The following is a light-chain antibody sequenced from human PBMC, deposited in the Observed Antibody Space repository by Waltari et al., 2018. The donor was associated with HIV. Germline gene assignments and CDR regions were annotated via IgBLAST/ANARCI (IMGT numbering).Light chain of an antibody. CDR2: MNH. CDR1: PSNVDSTY. CDR3: AVWDDSLNGLV. Sequence: QSVLTKPPSASGAPGPRLPISCFGGPSNVDSTYVYLYQQVPGTTPTLLISMNHERPSGVPDRFSGSKSGTSASLAVSGLRSEDEAAYYCAVWDDSLNGLVFGGGTKLTVL. V-gene: IGLV1-47*01. J-gene: IGLJ2*01.